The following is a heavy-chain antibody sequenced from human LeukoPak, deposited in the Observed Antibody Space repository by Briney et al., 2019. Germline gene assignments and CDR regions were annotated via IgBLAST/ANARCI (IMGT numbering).Heavy chain of an antibody. CDR3: ARAGRGWYWEDFYGMDV. CDR2: IYYSGST. V-gene: IGHV4-59*01. J-gene: IGHJ6*02. D-gene: IGHD6-19*01. Sequence: SETLSLTCTVSGGSISSYYWSWIRQPPGKGLEWIGYIYYSGSTNYNPSLKSRVTISVDTSKNQFSLKLSSVTAADTAVYYCARAGRGWYWEDFYGMDVWGQGTTVTVSS. CDR1: GGSISSYY.